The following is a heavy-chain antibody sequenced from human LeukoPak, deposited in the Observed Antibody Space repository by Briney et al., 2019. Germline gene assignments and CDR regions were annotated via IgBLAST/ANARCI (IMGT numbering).Heavy chain of an antibody. D-gene: IGHD5-12*01. Sequence: PGRSLRLSCAASGFTFSSYAMHWVRQAPGKGLEWVAVISYDGSNKYYADSVKGRFTISRDNSKNTLYLQMNSLRAEDTAVYYCARDREVATIVYYFDYWGQGPLVTVSS. CDR1: GFTFSSYA. CDR2: ISYDGSNK. J-gene: IGHJ4*02. CDR3: ARDREVATIVYYFDY. V-gene: IGHV3-30*04.